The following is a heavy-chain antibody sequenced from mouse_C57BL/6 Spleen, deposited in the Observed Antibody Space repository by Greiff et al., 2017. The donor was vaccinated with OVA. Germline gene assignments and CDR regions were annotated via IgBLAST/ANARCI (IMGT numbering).Heavy chain of an antibody. V-gene: IGHV1-50*01. CDR3: ARTTVPSPFAY. Sequence: QVQLQQSGAELVKPGASVKLSCKASGYTFTSYWMQWVKQRPGQGLEWIGEIDPSDSYTNYNQKFKGKATLTVDTSSSTAYMQLSSLTSEDSAVYYCARTTVPSPFAYWGQGTLVTVSA. CDR1: GYTFTSYW. D-gene: IGHD1-1*01. CDR2: IDPSDSYT. J-gene: IGHJ3*01.